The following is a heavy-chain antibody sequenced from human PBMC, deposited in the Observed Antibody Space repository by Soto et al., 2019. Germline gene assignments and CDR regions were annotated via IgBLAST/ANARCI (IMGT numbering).Heavy chain of an antibody. CDR2: IYYSWST. CDR3: ARAGGAYGLGVAY. V-gene: IGHV4-59*01. D-gene: IGHD3-16*01. J-gene: IGHJ4*02. Sequence: WTWIRQPPGKGLEYIGYIYYSWSTNYNPSLRSRVTLSVDTSKNQFSLKLSSVTAADTAVYYCARAGGAYGLGVAYWGQGTLVTVSS.